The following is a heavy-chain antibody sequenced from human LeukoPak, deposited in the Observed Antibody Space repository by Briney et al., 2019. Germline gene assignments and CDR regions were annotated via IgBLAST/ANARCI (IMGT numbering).Heavy chain of an antibody. Sequence: ASVKVSCKASGYTFTGYYMHWVRQAPGQGLEWMGWINPNSGGTNYAQKFQGRVTMTRDTSISTAYMELSRLRSDDTAVYYCARGRQYQLLFRQYFDPWGQGTLVTVSS. CDR1: GYTFTGYY. CDR3: ARGRQYQLLFRQYFDP. CDR2: INPNSGGT. D-gene: IGHD2-2*01. V-gene: IGHV1-2*02. J-gene: IGHJ5*02.